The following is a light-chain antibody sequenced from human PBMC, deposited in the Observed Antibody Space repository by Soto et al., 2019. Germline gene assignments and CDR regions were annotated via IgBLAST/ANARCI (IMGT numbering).Light chain of an antibody. Sequence: DIQMTQSPSSLSASVGDRVTITCRASQYIGDFLNWYQQTPGKAPKLLIFGASNLHIGVPSRFSGSGSGTEFTLTIDSLQPDDFATYYCQQYNSDSRTFGQGTELDIK. CDR1: QYIGDF. V-gene: IGKV1-5*01. CDR2: GAS. J-gene: IGKJ1*01. CDR3: QQYNSDSRT.